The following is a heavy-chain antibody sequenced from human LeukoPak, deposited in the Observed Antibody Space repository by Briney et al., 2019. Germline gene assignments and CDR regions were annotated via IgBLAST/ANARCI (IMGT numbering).Heavy chain of an antibody. V-gene: IGHV3-53*01. CDR2: IYSGDNT. CDR1: GFTVSSNY. CDR3: AKSGAYCGGECYLN. D-gene: IGHD2-21*01. Sequence: GGSLRLSCAASGFTVSSNYMSWVRQAPGKGLEWVSVIYSGDNTYYADSVKGRFTISRDNSKNTLYLQMNSLRAEDTAVYHCAKSGAYCGGECYLNWGQGTLVTVSS. J-gene: IGHJ4*02.